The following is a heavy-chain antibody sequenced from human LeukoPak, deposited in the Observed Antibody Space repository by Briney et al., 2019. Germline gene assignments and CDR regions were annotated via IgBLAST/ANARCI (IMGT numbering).Heavy chain of an antibody. CDR2: IYPGDSDT. CDR3: ARRPVGYCSGGSCYRDAFDI. J-gene: IGHJ3*02. CDR1: GYSFTSYW. V-gene: IGHV5-51*01. D-gene: IGHD2-15*01. Sequence: GESLKISCKTSGYSFTSYWIGWVRQMPGKGLEWMGIIYPGDSDTRYSPSFQGQVTISADKSISTAYLQWSSLKASDTAMYYCARRPVGYCSGGSCYRDAFDIWGQGTMVTVSS.